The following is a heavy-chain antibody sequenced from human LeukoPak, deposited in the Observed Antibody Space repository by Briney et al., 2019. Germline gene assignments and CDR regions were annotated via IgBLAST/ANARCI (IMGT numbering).Heavy chain of an antibody. CDR2: IYYSGST. D-gene: IGHD5-24*01. Sequence: SXXXSXXXTXXGXXIXSXYXXWXRQPPGKGLEWIGYIYYSGSTNYNPSLKSRVTISVDTSKNQFSLKLSSVTAADTAVYYCAREGDGYNFDYWGQGTLVTVSS. CDR3: AREGDGYNFDY. CDR1: GXXIXSXY. J-gene: IGHJ4*02. V-gene: IGHV4-59*01.